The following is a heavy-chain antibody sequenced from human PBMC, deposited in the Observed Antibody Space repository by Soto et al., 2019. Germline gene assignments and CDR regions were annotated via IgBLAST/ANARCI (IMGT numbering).Heavy chain of an antibody. V-gene: IGHV4-39*01. CDR1: GGSISSSSYY. Sequence: QLQLQESGPGLVKPSETLSLTCTVSGGSISSSSYYWGWIRQPPGKGLEWIGSIYYSGSTYYNPSLKSRVTISVDTSKNQFPLKLSSVAAADTAVYYCATHSGRGDYGMDVWGQGTTVTVSS. CDR3: ATHSGRGDYGMDV. CDR2: IYYSGST. J-gene: IGHJ6*02. D-gene: IGHD1-26*01.